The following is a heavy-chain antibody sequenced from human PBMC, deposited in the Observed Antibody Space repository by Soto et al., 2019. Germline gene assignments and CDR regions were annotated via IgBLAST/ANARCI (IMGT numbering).Heavy chain of an antibody. CDR3: ARNEGGPPHAYYYYGMDV. J-gene: IGHJ6*02. V-gene: IGHV3-21*01. CDR2: ISSSSSYI. CDR1: GFTFSSYS. D-gene: IGHD3-16*01. Sequence: GGSLRLSCAASGFTFSSYSMNWVRQAPGKGLEWVSSISSSSSYIYYADSVKGRFAISRDNAKNSLYLQMNSLRAEDTAVYYCARNEGGPPHAYYYYGMDVWGQGTTVTVSS.